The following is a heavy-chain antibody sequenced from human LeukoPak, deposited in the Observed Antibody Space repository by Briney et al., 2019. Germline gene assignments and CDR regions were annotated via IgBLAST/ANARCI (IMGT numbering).Heavy chain of an antibody. CDR1: GGSISSGGYF. J-gene: IGHJ5*02. V-gene: IGHV4-31*03. CDR2: IYSSGST. CDR3: ARTFAAGGTVWFDP. Sequence: SSQTLSLTCTVSGGSISSGGYFWSWIRQHPGKRLEWIGYIYSSGSTYYNPSLRSRVTISADTSKIHFSLKLDSVSAADTAVYYCARTFAAGGTVWFDPWGLGTLVTVSS. D-gene: IGHD6-13*01.